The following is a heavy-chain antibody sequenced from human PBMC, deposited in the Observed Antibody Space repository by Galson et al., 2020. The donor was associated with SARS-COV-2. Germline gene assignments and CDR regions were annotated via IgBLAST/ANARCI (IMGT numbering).Heavy chain of an antibody. CDR1: GFTFSDYY. CDR3: ARGTVDYDILTGYSRGYYFDY. D-gene: IGHD3-9*01. CDR2: ISSSGSTI. Sequence: TGGSLRLSCAASGFTFSDYYMSWIRQAPGKGLEWVSYISSSGSTIYYADSVKGRFTISRDNAKNSLYLQMNSLRAEDTAVYYCARGTVDYDILTGYSRGYYFDYWSQGTLVTVSS. J-gene: IGHJ4*02. V-gene: IGHV3-11*01.